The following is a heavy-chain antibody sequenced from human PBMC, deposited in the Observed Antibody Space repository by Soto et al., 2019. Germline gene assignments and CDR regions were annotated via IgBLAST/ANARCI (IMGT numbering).Heavy chain of an antibody. V-gene: IGHV3-23*01. D-gene: IGHD1-1*01. CDR3: AKVTPGPNWETYYYYYGMDV. J-gene: IGHJ6*02. CDR1: GLTFSSYA. Sequence: LRLSCAASGLTFSSYAMSWVRQAPGKGLEWVSVISASGDSTYYADSVKGRFTISRDNSKNTLYLQMNSLRAEDTAVYYCAKVTPGPNWETYYYYYGMDVWGQGTTVTVSS. CDR2: ISASGDST.